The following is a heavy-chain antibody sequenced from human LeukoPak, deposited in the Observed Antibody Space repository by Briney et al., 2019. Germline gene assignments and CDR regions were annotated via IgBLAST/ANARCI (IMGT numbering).Heavy chain of an antibody. CDR3: ARDVGSDPYSNYDLFWFDS. Sequence: PGKSLRLSCAASGFTFRSYPMHWVRQAPGKGLEWVAVISYDGSYTIYADSVRGRFTISRDNSKDTLDLQMHSLRIEDTGVYYCARDVGSDPYSNYDLFWFDSWGQGTLVTVSS. D-gene: IGHD5-12*01. J-gene: IGHJ5*01. CDR1: GFTFRSYP. V-gene: IGHV3-30*04. CDR2: ISYDGSYT.